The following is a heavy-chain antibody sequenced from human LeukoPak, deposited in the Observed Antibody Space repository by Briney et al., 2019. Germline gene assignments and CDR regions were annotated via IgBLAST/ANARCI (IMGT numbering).Heavy chain of an antibody. CDR3: AKADVLLWFGDFIGLMDV. CDR1: GFTFSSYG. V-gene: IGHV3-30*02. Sequence: TGGSLRLSCAASGFTFSSYGMHWVRQAPGKGLEWVAFIRYDGSNKYYADSVKGRFTISRDNSKNTLYLQMNSLRAEDTAVYYCAKADVLLWFGDFIGLMDVWGKGTTVTISS. CDR2: IRYDGSNK. J-gene: IGHJ6*03. D-gene: IGHD3-10*01.